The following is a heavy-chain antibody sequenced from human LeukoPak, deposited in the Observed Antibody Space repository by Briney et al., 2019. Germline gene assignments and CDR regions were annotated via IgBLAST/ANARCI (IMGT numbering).Heavy chain of an antibody. CDR3: ARFPTPYYDFWSGYYTGVI. CDR1: GGSISSYY. Sequence: SETLSLTCTVSGGSISSYYWTWIRQPPGKGLEWIGYIHYSGSTNYKASLKSRVTISVNTSKNQFSLKMSSVTAADTAVYYCARFPTPYYDFWSGYYTGVIWGQGTLVTVSS. J-gene: IGHJ4*02. D-gene: IGHD3-3*01. V-gene: IGHV4-59*01. CDR2: IHYSGST.